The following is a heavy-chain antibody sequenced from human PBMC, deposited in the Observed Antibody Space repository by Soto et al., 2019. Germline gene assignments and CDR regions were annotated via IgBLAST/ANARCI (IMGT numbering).Heavy chain of an antibody. Sequence: QVKLVQSGAEVKKPGASVKVSCKASGYSFTGYYMHWVRQAPGQGLEWMGWINPNSGGTNYAQKFQGWVTMTRDTSITTAYTELTRLRSDDTAVYYCARGFGDYDNSWYFDLWGRGTLVTVSS. D-gene: IGHD4-17*01. J-gene: IGHJ2*01. CDR3: ARGFGDYDNSWYFDL. CDR2: INPNSGGT. V-gene: IGHV1-2*04. CDR1: GYSFTGYY.